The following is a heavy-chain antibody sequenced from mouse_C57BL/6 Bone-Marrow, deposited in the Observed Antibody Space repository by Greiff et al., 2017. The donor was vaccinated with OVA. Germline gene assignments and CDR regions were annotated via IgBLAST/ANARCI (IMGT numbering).Heavy chain of an antibody. J-gene: IGHJ1*03. CDR2: IDPSDSET. CDR1: GYTFTSYW. D-gene: IGHD2-1*01. V-gene: IGHV1-52*01. CDR3: ASDYGTWYFDV. Sequence: VQLQQPGAELVRPGSSVKLSCKASGYTFTSYWMHWVKQRPIQGLEWIGNIDPSDSETHYNQKFKDKATLTVDKSSSTAYMQLSSLTSEDSAVYYCASDYGTWYFDVWGTGTTVTVSS.